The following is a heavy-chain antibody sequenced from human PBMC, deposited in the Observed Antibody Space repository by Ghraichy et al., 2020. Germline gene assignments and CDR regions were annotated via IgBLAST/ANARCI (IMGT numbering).Heavy chain of an antibody. Sequence: SETLSLTCTVSGGSISSYYWSWIRQPPGKGLEWIGYIYYSGSTNYNPSLKSRVTISVDTSKNQFSLKLSSVTAADTAVDYCARVGIPPGAVTIKPLLSFDYWGQGTLVTVSS. CDR1: GGSISSYY. CDR3: ARVGIPPGAVTIKPLLSFDY. V-gene: IGHV4-59*01. D-gene: IGHD4-17*01. CDR2: IYYSGST. J-gene: IGHJ4*02.